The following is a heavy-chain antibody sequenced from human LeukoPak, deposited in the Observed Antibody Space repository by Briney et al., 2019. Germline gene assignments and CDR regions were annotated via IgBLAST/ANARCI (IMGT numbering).Heavy chain of an antibody. CDR3: AKATLGGPYYYYGMDV. CDR1: GFTFSSYG. V-gene: IGHV3-30*18. D-gene: IGHD4-23*01. Sequence: EGSLRLSCAASGFTFSSYGMHWVRQAPGKGLEWVAVISYDGGNKYYADSVKGRFTISRDNSKNTLYLQMNSLRAEDTAVYYCAKATLGGPYYYYGMDVWGQGTTVTVSS. J-gene: IGHJ6*02. CDR2: ISYDGGNK.